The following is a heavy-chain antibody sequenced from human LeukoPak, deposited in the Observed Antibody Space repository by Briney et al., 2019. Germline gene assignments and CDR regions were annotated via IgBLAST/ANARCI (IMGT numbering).Heavy chain of an antibody. CDR1: GYTFTGYY. J-gene: IGHJ4*02. CDR2: INPNSGGT. D-gene: IGHD3-22*01. CDR3: ARGSFLPFLFYYDSSGSHFDY. Sequence: ASVKVSCKASGYTFTGYYMHWVRQAPGQGLEWMGWINPNSGGTNYAQKFQGRVTMTRDTSISTAYMELSRLRSDDTAVYYCARGSFLPFLFYYDSSGSHFDYWGQGTLVTVSS. V-gene: IGHV1-2*02.